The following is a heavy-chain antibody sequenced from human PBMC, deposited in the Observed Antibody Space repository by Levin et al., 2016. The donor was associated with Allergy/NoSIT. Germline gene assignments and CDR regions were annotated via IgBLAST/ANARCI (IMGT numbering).Heavy chain of an antibody. V-gene: IGHV1-69*06. CDR3: ARDPRYCSGGSCWNRYYYGMDV. CDR2: IIPIFGTA. J-gene: IGHJ6*02. Sequence: WVRQAPGQGLEWMGGIIPIFGTANYAQKFQGRVTITADKSTSTAYMELSSLRSEDTAVYYCARDPRYCSGGSCWNRYYYGMDVWGQGTTVTVSS. D-gene: IGHD2-15*01.